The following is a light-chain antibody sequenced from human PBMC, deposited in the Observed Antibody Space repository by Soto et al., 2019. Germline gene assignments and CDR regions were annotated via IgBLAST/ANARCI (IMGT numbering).Light chain of an antibody. Sequence: DIQLTQSPSSLSASVGDRVTITCRASQNIINYVNWYQQTPGRAPKVLIYAVSNLVTGVPSRFSGSGSGTDFSLTITGLLPEDFGTYFCQESCVSPWKFGQGTKVDIK. J-gene: IGKJ1*01. CDR1: QNIINY. V-gene: IGKV1-39*01. CDR3: QESCVSPWK. CDR2: AVS.